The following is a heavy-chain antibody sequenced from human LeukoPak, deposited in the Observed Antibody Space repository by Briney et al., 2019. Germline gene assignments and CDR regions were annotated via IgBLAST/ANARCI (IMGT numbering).Heavy chain of an antibody. J-gene: IGHJ4*02. D-gene: IGHD3-3*01. CDR3: ARDRGGVFDY. CDR2: LRYNGETK. Sequence: SGGSLRLSCVVSGFTVSGYSMNWVRQAPGKGLEWVAYLRYNGETKYYADSVKGRFTISRDNAKNSLYLQMNSLRDEDTAVYYCARDRGGVFDYWGLGSLVTVSS. CDR1: GFTVSGYS. V-gene: IGHV3-48*02.